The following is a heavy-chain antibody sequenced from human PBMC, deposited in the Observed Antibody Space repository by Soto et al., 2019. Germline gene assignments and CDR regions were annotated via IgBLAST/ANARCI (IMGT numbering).Heavy chain of an antibody. CDR1: GYTFTSYY. CDR2: INPISGDT. J-gene: IGHJ4*02. V-gene: IGHV1-2*07. Sequence: QAQLVQSGAEVKKPGASVKVSCEASGYTFTSYYMHWVRQAPGQGLEWMGWINPISGDTKYAHKFRVRVSMTRDTSITTAYMEVKMLTSDDTAVYYCARQLAYCGGDCFTEPVDYWGQGPLVTVSS. CDR3: ARQLAYCGGDCFTEPVDY. D-gene: IGHD2-21*02.